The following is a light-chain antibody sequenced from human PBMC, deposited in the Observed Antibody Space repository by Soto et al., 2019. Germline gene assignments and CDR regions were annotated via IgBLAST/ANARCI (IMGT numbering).Light chain of an antibody. CDR3: QQYNKWPLT. J-gene: IGKJ4*01. CDR1: ENVYTN. CDR2: VTS. V-gene: IGKV3-15*01. Sequence: EIVMTQSPATLSVSPGERATLSCRASENVYTNLAWYQQKPGQAPRLLIYVTSIRATGMSARFSGSGSGTEFTLTISSLQSDDSAVYYCQQYNKWPLTFGGGTKVDIK.